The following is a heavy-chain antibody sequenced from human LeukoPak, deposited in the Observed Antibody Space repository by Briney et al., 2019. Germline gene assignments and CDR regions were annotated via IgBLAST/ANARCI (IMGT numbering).Heavy chain of an antibody. J-gene: IGHJ4*02. CDR2: IYYSGST. CDR3: TRRWYYDGSGYYDY. D-gene: IGHD3-22*01. Sequence: SETLSLTCTVSGGSISSSSYYWGWIRQPPGKGLEWIGGIYYSGSTYYNPSLKSRVTISVDTSKNQFSLKLSSVTAADTAVYYCTRRWYYDGSGYYDYWGQGTLVTVSS. V-gene: IGHV4-39*01. CDR1: GGSISSSSYY.